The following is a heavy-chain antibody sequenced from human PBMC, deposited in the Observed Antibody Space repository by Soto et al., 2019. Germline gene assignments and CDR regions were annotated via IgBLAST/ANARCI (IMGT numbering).Heavy chain of an antibody. CDR2: ISGSGGET. J-gene: IGHJ4*02. Sequence: EVQLLESGGGLVQPGGSLRLSCAVSGFTFSGYAMSWVRQAPGKGLEWVSAISGSGGETYYADSVKGRFTISRDNSKNTLYLQIDSLRAEDTAVYYCAKDTSYQLLCLQSSSDHQSFDYWGQGTLVTVSS. D-gene: IGHD2-2*01. CDR1: GFTFSGYA. V-gene: IGHV3-23*01. CDR3: AKDTSYQLLCLQSSSDHQSFDY.